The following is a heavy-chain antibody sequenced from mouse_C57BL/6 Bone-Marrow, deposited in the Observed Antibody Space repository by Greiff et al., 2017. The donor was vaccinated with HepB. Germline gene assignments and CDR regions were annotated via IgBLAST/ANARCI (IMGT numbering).Heavy chain of an antibody. Sequence: QVQLQQSGAELARPGASVKLSCKASGYTFTSYGISWVKQRTGQGLEWIGEIYPRSGNTYYNAKFKGKATLTADKSSSTAYMELRSLTSEDSAVYFCAREGWLLRRYFDVWGTGTTVTVSS. J-gene: IGHJ1*03. V-gene: IGHV1-81*01. CDR3: AREGWLLRRYFDV. CDR2: IYPRSGNT. D-gene: IGHD2-3*01. CDR1: GYTFTSYG.